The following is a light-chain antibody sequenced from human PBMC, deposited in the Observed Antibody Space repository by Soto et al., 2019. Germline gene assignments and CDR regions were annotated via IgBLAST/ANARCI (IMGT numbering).Light chain of an antibody. Sequence: QSALTKPASVSGSPGQSITISCTGTSSDVGRYNYVSWYQQHPVKAPKLMIYDVSNRPSGVSNRFSGSKSGNTASLTISGLQAEDEADYYCSSYTSTSTPYVFGTGTKLTVL. CDR3: SSYTSTSTPYV. V-gene: IGLV2-14*03. CDR1: SSDVGRYNY. J-gene: IGLJ1*01. CDR2: DVS.